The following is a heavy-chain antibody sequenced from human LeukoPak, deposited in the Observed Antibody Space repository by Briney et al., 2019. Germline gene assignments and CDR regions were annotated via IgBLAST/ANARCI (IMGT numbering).Heavy chain of an antibody. CDR2: ISGSGGRT. V-gene: IGHV3-23*01. CDR3: ARGGVELELRSLIDY. Sequence: GGSLRLSCAASGFTFYKFVMTWVRQAPGSGLEWVSSISGSGGRTYYADSVEGRFTISRGNSKNTLYVQVNSLGTEDTAVYYCARGGVELELRSLIDYWGQGTLVTVSS. CDR1: GFTFYKFV. J-gene: IGHJ4*02. D-gene: IGHD1-7*01.